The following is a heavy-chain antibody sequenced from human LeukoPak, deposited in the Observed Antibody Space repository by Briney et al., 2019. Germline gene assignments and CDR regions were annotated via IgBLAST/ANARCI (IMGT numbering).Heavy chain of an antibody. CDR3: ARDRLRLGELDY. J-gene: IGHJ4*02. CDR1: GGTFSSYG. CDR2: IWYDGSNK. Sequence: SCKASGGTFSSYGMHWVRQAPGKGLEWVAVIWYDGSNKYYADSVKGRFTISRDNSKNTLYLQMNSLRAEDTAVYYCARDRLRLGELDYWGQGTLVTVSS. V-gene: IGHV3-33*01. D-gene: IGHD3-16*01.